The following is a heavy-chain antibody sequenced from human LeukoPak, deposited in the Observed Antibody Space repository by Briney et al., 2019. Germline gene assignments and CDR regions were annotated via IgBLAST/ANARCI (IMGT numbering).Heavy chain of an antibody. J-gene: IGHJ6*02. CDR3: ARDLRASGYYYGMDV. V-gene: IGHV3-66*01. D-gene: IGHD6-6*01. Sequence: GGSLRLSCAASGFTVSTNYMSWVRQAPGKGLEWVSIIYTSGTTYYADSVKGRFTISTDSSKNTLYLQINSLRAEDTALYYCARDLRASGYYYGMDVWGQETTVTVSS. CDR1: GFTVSTNY. CDR2: IYTSGTT.